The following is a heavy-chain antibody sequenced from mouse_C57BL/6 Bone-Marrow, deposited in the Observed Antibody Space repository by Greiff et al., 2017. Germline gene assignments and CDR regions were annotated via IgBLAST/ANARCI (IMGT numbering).Heavy chain of an antibody. Sequence: VKVVESGPELVKPGASVKISCKASGYAFSSSWMNWVKQRPGKGLEWIGRIYPGDGDTNYNGKFKGKATLTADKSSSTAYMQLSSLTSEDSAVYFCARSGVTRFAYWGQGTLVTVSA. CDR1: GYAFSSSW. CDR3: ARSGVTRFAY. J-gene: IGHJ3*01. V-gene: IGHV1-82*01. D-gene: IGHD2-2*01. CDR2: IYPGDGDT.